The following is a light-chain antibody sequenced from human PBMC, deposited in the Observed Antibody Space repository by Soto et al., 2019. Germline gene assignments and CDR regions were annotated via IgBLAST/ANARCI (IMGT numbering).Light chain of an antibody. CDR1: QSVSNY. CDR3: QQSYSTPRT. J-gene: IGKJ1*01. Sequence: DIQLTQSPSTLSLSLGDRATITCRASQSVSNYLNWYQQKPGKAPKLLMYAASSLQSGVPSRFSGSGSGTDFTLTISSLQPEDFATYYCQQSYSTPRTFGQGTKVEIK. CDR2: AAS. V-gene: IGKV1-39*01.